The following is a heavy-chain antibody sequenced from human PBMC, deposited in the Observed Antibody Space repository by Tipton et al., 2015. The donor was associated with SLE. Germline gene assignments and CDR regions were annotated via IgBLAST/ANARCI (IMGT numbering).Heavy chain of an antibody. CDR1: GYSFTTHF. Sequence: QLVQSGAEVKEPGASVKISCKAFGYSFTTHFMYWVRQAPGQGLEWMAMINPSGGSTTHKQTFQGRITVTRDIFTNTVYMELSSLRSDDTAVYYCARLSSGGMNWYRVFDYWGQGALVTVSS. V-gene: IGHV1-46*01. CDR3: ARLSSGGMNWYRVFDY. CDR2: INPSGGST. D-gene: IGHD1/OR15-1a*01. J-gene: IGHJ4*02.